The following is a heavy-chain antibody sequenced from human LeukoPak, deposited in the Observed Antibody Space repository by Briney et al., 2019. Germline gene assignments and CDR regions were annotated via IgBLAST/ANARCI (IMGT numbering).Heavy chain of an antibody. CDR2: FDPEDGET. V-gene: IGHV1-24*01. CDR3: ATDSGYDEYGRTNYYYYGMDV. J-gene: IGHJ6*02. Sequence: GASVKVSCTVSGYTLTELSMHWVRQAPGKGLEWMGGFDPEDGETIYAQKFQGRVTMTEDTSTDTAYMELSSLRSEDTAVYYCATDSGYDEYGRTNYYYYGMDVWGQGTTVTVSS. CDR1: GYTLTELS. D-gene: IGHD5-12*01.